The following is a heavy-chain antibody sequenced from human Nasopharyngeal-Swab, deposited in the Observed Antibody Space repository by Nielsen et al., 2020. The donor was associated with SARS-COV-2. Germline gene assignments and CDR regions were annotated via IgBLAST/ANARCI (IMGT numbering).Heavy chain of an antibody. J-gene: IGHJ4*02. CDR3: ARDRATNYFGY. V-gene: IGHV1-69*06. CDR2: IIPIFGTA. Sequence: WVRQAPGQGLEWMGGIIPIFGTANYAQKFQGRVTITADKSTSTAYMELSSLRSEDTAVYYCARDRATNYFGYWGQGTLVTVSS.